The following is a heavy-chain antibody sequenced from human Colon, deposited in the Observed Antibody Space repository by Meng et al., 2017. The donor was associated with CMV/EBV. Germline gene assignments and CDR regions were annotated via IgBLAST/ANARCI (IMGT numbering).Heavy chain of an antibody. J-gene: IGHJ4*02. CDR3: ARDPSGSRVPFDY. Sequence: QLVESWAEVKKPGSSVKVSCKTSGYTFSDYHIPWVRQAPGQGLEWMGWINSNSGATDYAQTFQGRFTMTRDTSITTVYMELSSLRSDDTAVYYCARDPSGSRVPFDYWGQGSLVTVSS. V-gene: IGHV1-2*02. CDR2: INSNSGAT. CDR1: GYTFSDYH. D-gene: IGHD1-26*01.